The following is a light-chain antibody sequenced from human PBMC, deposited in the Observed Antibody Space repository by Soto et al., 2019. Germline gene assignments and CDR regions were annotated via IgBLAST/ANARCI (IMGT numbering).Light chain of an antibody. J-gene: IGKJ4*01. CDR2: WAS. Sequence: DIVMTQSPDSLAVSLGERATINCKSSQSVLYSSNKKDFLAWYQQKPGQPPKLLIYWASTREHGVPDRVSGSGSGAEITLTNTSLQAEDVAVYYCQQCRSTPLTFGGGTKVEIK. CDR3: QQCRSTPLT. V-gene: IGKV4-1*01. CDR1: QSVLYSSNKKDF.